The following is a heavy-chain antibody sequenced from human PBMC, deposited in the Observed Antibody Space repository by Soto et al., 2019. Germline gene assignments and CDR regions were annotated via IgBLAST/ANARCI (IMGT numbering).Heavy chain of an antibody. CDR1: GFTFSSYS. V-gene: IGHV3-48*01. CDR3: ARVLRGYHNGFDP. CDR2: ISSSSSTI. Sequence: PGGSLRLSCAASGFTFSSYSMNWVRQAPGKGLEWVSYISSSSSTIYYADSVKGRFTISRDNAKNSLYLQMNSLRAEDTAVYYCARVLRGYHNGFDPWGQGTLVTVSS. D-gene: IGHD2-2*01. J-gene: IGHJ5*02.